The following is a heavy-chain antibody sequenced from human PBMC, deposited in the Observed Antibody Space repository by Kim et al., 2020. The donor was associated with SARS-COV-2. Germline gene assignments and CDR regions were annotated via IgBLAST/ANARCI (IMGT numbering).Heavy chain of an antibody. CDR3: ARLSRTTVTGYYGMDV. CDR2: IYYSGST. V-gene: IGHV4-59*08. Sequence: SETLSLTCTVSGGSISSYYWSWIRQPPGKGLEWIGYIYYSGSTNYNPSLKSRVTISVDTSKNQFSLKLSSVTAADTAVYYCARLSRTTVTGYYGMDVWGQGTTVTVSS. CDR1: GGSISSYY. D-gene: IGHD4-17*01. J-gene: IGHJ6*02.